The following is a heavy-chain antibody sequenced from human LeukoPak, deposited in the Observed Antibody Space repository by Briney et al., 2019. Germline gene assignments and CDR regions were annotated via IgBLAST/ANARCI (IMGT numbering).Heavy chain of an antibody. Sequence: SETLSLTCAGSGGSISSINWWSWVRQPPGKGLEWIGEIYHSGSTNYNPSLKSRVTISVDKSKNQFSLKLSSVTAADTAVYYCARVISEYYYDSSGFYCYWRQGTLVTVSS. CDR3: ARVISEYYYDSSGFYCY. CDR2: IYHSGST. D-gene: IGHD3-22*01. V-gene: IGHV4-4*02. CDR1: GGSISSINW. J-gene: IGHJ4*02.